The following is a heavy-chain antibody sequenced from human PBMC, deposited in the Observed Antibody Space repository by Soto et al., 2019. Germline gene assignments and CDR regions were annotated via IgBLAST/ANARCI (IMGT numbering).Heavy chain of an antibody. Sequence: VQLVESGGGVARPGGSLRLSCAASGFTFEDHGMSWVGQAPGKGLEWLSDISWDGGTTVYADSVKGRFTVSRNNAKSSLYLQMNSLKPGDTAFYHCARRSGDQQVCDFWGQGTLVTVSS. CDR2: ISWDGGTT. V-gene: IGHV3-20*01. D-gene: IGHD3-10*01. J-gene: IGHJ4*02. CDR3: ARRSGDQQVCDF. CDR1: GFTFEDHG.